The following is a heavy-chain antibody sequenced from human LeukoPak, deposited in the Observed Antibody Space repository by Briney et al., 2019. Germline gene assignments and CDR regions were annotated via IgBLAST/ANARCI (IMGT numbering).Heavy chain of an antibody. CDR2: ISSSSSCI. D-gene: IGHD2-15*01. Sequence: GGSLRLSCAASGFTFSSYSMNWVRQAPGKGLEWVSSISSSSSCIYYADSVKGRFTISRDNAKNSLYLQMNSLRAEDTAVYYCARDCSGGSCSEYDAFDIWGQGTMVTVSS. CDR1: GFTFSSYS. CDR3: ARDCSGGSCSEYDAFDI. V-gene: IGHV3-21*01. J-gene: IGHJ3*02.